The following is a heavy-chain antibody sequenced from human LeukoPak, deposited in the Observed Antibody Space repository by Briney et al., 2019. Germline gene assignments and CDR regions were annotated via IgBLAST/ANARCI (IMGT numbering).Heavy chain of an antibody. D-gene: IGHD6-13*01. CDR1: GGSFSGYY. CDR2: INHSGST. J-gene: IGHJ3*02. CDR3: ASLAGSYSSSWYLGNAFDI. V-gene: IGHV4-34*01. Sequence: SETLSLTCAVYGGSFSGYYWSWIRQPPGKGLEWIGEINHSGSTNYNPSLKSRVTISADTSISTAYLQWSSLKASDTAMYYCASLAGSYSSSWYLGNAFDIWGQGTMVTVSS.